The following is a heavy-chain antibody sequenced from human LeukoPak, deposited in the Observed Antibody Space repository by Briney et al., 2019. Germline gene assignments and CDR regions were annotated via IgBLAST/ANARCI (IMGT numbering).Heavy chain of an antibody. J-gene: IGHJ4*02. CDR1: GFTFSSYS. V-gene: IGHV3-21*01. CDR3: ARNLPYNYYGSGSYYTAIDY. D-gene: IGHD3-10*01. Sequence: GGSLRLSCAASGFTFSSYSMNWVRQAPGKGLEWVSSIGSSSSYIYYADSVKGRFTISRDNAKNSLYLQMNSLRAEDTAVYYCARNLPYNYYGSGSYYTAIDYWGQGTLVTVSS. CDR2: IGSSSSYI.